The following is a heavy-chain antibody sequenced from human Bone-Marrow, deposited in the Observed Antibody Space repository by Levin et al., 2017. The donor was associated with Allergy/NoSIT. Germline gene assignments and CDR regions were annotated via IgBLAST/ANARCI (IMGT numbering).Heavy chain of an antibody. CDR1: GFPFSSYA. D-gene: IGHD5-12*01. J-gene: IGHJ4*02. V-gene: IGHV3-30*18. CDR3: AKSGVMGYGKFNYLDF. Sequence: RPGGSLRLSCEGSGFPFSSYAIHWVRQAPGKGLEWVSVISYDGNNEFYADSVKGRFTISRDNSKNTLYLQMNSLRLDDTAVYYCAKSGVMGYGKFNYLDFWGQGSLVTVSS. CDR2: ISYDGNNE.